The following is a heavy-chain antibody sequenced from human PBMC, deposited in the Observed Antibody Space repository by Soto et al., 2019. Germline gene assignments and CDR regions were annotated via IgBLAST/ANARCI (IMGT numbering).Heavy chain of an antibody. V-gene: IGHV4-34*01. J-gene: IGHJ6*02. Sequence: SETLSLTCAVYGGSFSGYYWSWIRQPPGKGLEWIGEINHSGSTNYNPSLKSRVTISVDTSKNQFSLKLSSVTAADTAVYYCASAAQEDVVVVPASHRYYYYGMDVWGQGTTVTVSS. CDR1: GGSFSGYY. D-gene: IGHD2-2*01. CDR2: INHSGST. CDR3: ASAAQEDVVVVPASHRYYYYGMDV.